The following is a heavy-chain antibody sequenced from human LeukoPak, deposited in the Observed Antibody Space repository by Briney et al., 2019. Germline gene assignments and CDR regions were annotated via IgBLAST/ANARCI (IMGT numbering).Heavy chain of an antibody. V-gene: IGHV4-34*01. CDR2: INHSGST. CDR1: GGPFSGYY. D-gene: IGHD6-13*01. J-gene: IGHJ4*02. CDR3: ASKAAVKGYFDY. Sequence: SETLSLTCAVYGGPFSGYYWSWIRQPPGKGLEWIGEINHSGSTNYNPSLKSRVTISVDTSKNQFSLKLSSVTAADTAVYYCASKAAVKGYFDYWGQGTLVTVSS.